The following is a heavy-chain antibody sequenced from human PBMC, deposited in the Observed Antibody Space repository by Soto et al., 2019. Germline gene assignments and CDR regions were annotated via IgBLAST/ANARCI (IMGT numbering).Heavy chain of an antibody. Sequence: SVKVSCKASGGTFSSYAIHWVRQAPGQGLEWLGKIIPSYDRTNYAQKFQGRVTVTADTYTTTAYMELSSLRSDDTAVYYCARDPSNDYGGDTFDYWGQGTLVTVSS. V-gene: IGHV1-69*04. CDR3: ARDPSNDYGGDTFDY. CDR2: IIPSYDRT. D-gene: IGHD4-17*01. J-gene: IGHJ4*02. CDR1: GGTFSSYA.